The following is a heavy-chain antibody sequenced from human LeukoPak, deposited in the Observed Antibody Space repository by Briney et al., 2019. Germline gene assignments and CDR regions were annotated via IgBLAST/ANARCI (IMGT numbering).Heavy chain of an antibody. CDR3: ARGLLLVWFGELLAFDP. J-gene: IGHJ5*02. CDR2: INHSGNT. Sequence: SETLSLTSAVSLGSLSGYYWSWIRHPPRKGLEWIGEINHSGNTTYNPSLKSRVTIAVDTSKNQFSLKLISVTAADTGVYYCARGLLLVWFGELLAFDPWGQGTRVTVPS. V-gene: IGHV4-34*01. D-gene: IGHD3-10*01. CDR1: LGSLSGYY.